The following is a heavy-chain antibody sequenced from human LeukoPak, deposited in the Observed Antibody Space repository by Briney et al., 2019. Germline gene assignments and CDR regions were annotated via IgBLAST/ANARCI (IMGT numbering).Heavy chain of an antibody. Sequence: GGSLRLSCAASGFTFSSYDMNWVRQAPGKGLEWVSYIGSSGTTIFYADSVRGRLTISRDNAKNSLYLQMNSLRAEDTALYHCARGRSQAFYWGQGTLVTVSS. CDR3: ARGRSQAFY. V-gene: IGHV3-48*03. J-gene: IGHJ4*02. D-gene: IGHD3-3*02. CDR1: GFTFSSYD. CDR2: IGSSGTTI.